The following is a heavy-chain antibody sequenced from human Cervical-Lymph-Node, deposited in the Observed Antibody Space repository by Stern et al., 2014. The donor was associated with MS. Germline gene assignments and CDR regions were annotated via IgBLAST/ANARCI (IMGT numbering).Heavy chain of an antibody. V-gene: IGHV1-46*01. CDR1: AYTFTSYY. D-gene: IGHD3-22*01. J-gene: IGHJ4*02. CDR3: ASSSYDSSGYPSDY. CDR2: INPSGPST. Sequence: QVQLVESGAEVKKPGASVKVSCKASAYTFTSYYMQWVRQAPGQGLEWMGIINPSGPSTSYAKKFQGRVTMTRDTSTSTVYMEMSSLRSEDTAMYYCASSSYDSSGYPSDYWGQGTLVTVSS.